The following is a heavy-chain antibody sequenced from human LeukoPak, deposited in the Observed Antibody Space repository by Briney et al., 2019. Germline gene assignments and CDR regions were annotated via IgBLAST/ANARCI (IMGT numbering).Heavy chain of an antibody. Sequence: GGSLRLSCAASGFTFSSYAMSWVRQAPGKGLEWVSAISGSGGSTYYADSVKGRFTISRDNSKNTLYLQMNSLRAEDTAVYYCAKDAFGAAATVTVPWFDPWGQGTLVTVSS. J-gene: IGHJ5*02. V-gene: IGHV3-23*01. CDR2: ISGSGGST. CDR3: AKDAFGAAATVTVPWFDP. D-gene: IGHD2-15*01. CDR1: GFTFSSYA.